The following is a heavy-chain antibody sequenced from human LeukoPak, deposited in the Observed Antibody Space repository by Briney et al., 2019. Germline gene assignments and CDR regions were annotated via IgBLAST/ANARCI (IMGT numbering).Heavy chain of an antibody. Sequence: PGRSLSLSCAASGFTFSSYGMHWVRQAPGKGLEWVAVIWYDGSNKYYADSVKGRFTISRDNSKNTLYLQMNSLRAEDTAVYYCAKEGGSGGSGSYWYFDYWGQGTLVTVSS. J-gene: IGHJ4*02. D-gene: IGHD3-10*01. CDR3: AKEGGSGGSGSYWYFDY. CDR1: GFTFSSYG. CDR2: IWYDGSNK. V-gene: IGHV3-33*06.